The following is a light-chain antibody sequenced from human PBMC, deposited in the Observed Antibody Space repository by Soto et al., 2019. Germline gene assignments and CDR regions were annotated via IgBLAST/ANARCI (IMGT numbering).Light chain of an antibody. CDR2: AAS. J-gene: IGKJ1*01. V-gene: IGKV1-27*01. CDR1: QGISNY. Sequence: DIQMTQSPSSLSTSVGDRVTITCRASQGISNYLAWYQQKPGKVPKLLIYAASTLQSGVPSRFSGSGSGTDFTVTISSLQPEDVATYYCQKYNSAPWTLGQGTKVEIK. CDR3: QKYNSAPWT.